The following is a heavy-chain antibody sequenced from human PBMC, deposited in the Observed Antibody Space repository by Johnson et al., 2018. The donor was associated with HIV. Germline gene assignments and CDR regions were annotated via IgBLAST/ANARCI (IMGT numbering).Heavy chain of an antibody. CDR1: GFTVSSDY. Sequence: VQLVESGGGLVQPGGSLRLSCVDSGFTVSSDYMSWVRQAPGKGLEWVSVIYSSAATNYADSVKGRFTISRDNSKNTLYLQMSSLRVEDTAVYYCARARTYYYGSGSYYVLDIWGQGTMVTVSS. CDR3: ARARTYYYGSGSYYVLDI. CDR2: IYSSAAT. J-gene: IGHJ3*02. D-gene: IGHD3-10*01. V-gene: IGHV3-66*02.